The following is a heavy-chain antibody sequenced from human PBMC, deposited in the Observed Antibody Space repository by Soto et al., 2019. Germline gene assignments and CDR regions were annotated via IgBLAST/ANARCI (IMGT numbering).Heavy chain of an antibody. CDR2: IYYSENT. Sequence: PSETLSPTCTVSGGSIGGSTYYWGWIRQPPGKGLEWIGSIYYSENTYYNPSLKSRVTISVDTSKNQFSLKLSSVTAADTAVYYCAKLXXYCSGNSCHGDYAMDVWGQGTTVTVSS. D-gene: IGHD2-15*01. J-gene: IGHJ6*02. CDR3: AKLXXYCSGNSCHGDYAMDV. V-gene: IGHV4-39*01. CDR1: GGSIGGSTYY.